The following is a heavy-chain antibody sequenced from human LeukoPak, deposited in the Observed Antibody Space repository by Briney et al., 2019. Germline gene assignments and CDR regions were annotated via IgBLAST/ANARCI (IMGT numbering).Heavy chain of an antibody. J-gene: IGHJ6*02. Sequence: ASVKVSCEASGYTFTGYYMHWVRQAPGQGLEWMGRINPNSGGTNYAQKFQGRVTMTRDTSISTAYMELSRLRSDDTAVYYCARDRRYYYDSSGSFYGMDVWGQGTTVTVSS. CDR2: INPNSGGT. V-gene: IGHV1-2*06. CDR3: ARDRRYYYDSSGSFYGMDV. CDR1: GYTFTGYY. D-gene: IGHD3-22*01.